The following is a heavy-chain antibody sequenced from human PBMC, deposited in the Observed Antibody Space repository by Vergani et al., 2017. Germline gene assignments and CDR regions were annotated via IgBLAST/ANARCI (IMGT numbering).Heavy chain of an antibody. Sequence: EGQLVESGGGLVKPGGSLRLSCEASGVSFSFYTMNWVRQAPGKGLEWVASISSGNSYIYYADSVKGRFTISRDNAKNSLYLQMTSLTVDDTALYFCTGERTGYDSESGDAFDIWGQGTMVTVSS. CDR1: GVSFSFYT. D-gene: IGHD3-22*01. CDR2: ISSGNSYI. V-gene: IGHV3-21*02. CDR3: TGERTGYDSESGDAFDI. J-gene: IGHJ3*02.